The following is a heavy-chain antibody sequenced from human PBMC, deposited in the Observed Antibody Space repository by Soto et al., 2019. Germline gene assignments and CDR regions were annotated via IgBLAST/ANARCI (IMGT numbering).Heavy chain of an antibody. CDR1: GFTFSSYA. J-gene: IGHJ6*02. Sequence: PGGSLRLSCAASGFTFSSYAMSWVRQAPGKGLEWVSAISGSGGSTYYADSVKGRFTISRDNSKNTLYLQMNSLRAEDTAVYYCARGGYSSGWYVDPVVGFYYYGMDVWGQGTTVTVSS. CDR3: ARGGYSSGWYVDPVVGFYYYGMDV. V-gene: IGHV3-23*01. D-gene: IGHD6-19*01. CDR2: ISGSGGST.